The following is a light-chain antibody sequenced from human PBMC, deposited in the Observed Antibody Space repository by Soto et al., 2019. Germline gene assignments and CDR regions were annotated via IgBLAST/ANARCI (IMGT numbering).Light chain of an antibody. CDR1: QTINKY. CDR3: QQSSSNPRT. CDR2: AAS. Sequence: DIQMTQSPPSLSASVGDIVTITCRASQTINKYLSWYQQRPGEAPKLLIYAASSLQPGGPSRFSGSGSGTDFTLTISGLQPDDFATYYCQQSSSNPRTFGQGTKVEVK. J-gene: IGKJ1*01. V-gene: IGKV1-39*01.